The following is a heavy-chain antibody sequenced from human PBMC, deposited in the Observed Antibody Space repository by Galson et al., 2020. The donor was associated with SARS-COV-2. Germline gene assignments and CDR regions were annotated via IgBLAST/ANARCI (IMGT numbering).Heavy chain of an antibody. J-gene: IGHJ6*02. Sequence: GESLKISCAASGFTFNNYGMHWVRQAPGKGLEWVAIVSHDGKNKYYAESLKGRFTISRDNSKNTLYLQTDSLRVEDTAVYYCARDSLMLYHGWGTYYPFAMDVWGQGTTVTVSS. CDR2: VSHDGKNK. CDR3: ARDSLMLYHGWGTYYPFAMDV. D-gene: IGHD3-10*01. CDR1: GFTFNNYG. V-gene: IGHV3-30*03.